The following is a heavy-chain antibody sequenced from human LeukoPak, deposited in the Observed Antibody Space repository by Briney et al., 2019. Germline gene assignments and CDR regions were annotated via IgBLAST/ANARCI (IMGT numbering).Heavy chain of an antibody. J-gene: IGHJ4*02. V-gene: IGHV3-23*01. CDR3: LPPGGKTDY. CDR2: ISDSGGST. Sequence: PGGSLRLSCAASGFSLKNVRINWVRQAPGKGLEWVSSISDSGGSTFYADSVKGRFTISRDNSKNTLYLQMNSLRAEDTAVYYCLPPGGKTDYWGQGTLVTVPS. D-gene: IGHD4-23*01. CDR1: GFSLKNVR.